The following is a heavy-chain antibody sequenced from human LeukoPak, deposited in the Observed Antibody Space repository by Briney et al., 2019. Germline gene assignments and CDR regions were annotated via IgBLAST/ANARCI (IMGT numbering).Heavy chain of an antibody. D-gene: IGHD1-26*01. CDR3: ARVIVTATRVPDAFDL. CDR1: GYSISAGYF. V-gene: IGHV4-38-2*01. CDR2: VHHTGSD. J-gene: IGHJ3*01. Sequence: SETLSLTCVISGYSISAGYFWGWIRQSPVKGLEWIGSVHHTGSDYYNPSLKSRFTISRDTSKNHFSLNLTSVTAAATAVFFCARVIVTATRVPDAFDLWGQGILVTVSS.